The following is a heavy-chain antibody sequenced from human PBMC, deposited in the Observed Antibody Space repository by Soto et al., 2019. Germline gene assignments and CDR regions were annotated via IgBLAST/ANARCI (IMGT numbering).Heavy chain of an antibody. D-gene: IGHD2-2*02. CDR2: IIPILGIA. CDR1: GGTFSSYT. Sequence: QVQPVQSGAEVKKRGSSVKVSCKASGGTFSSYTISWVRQAPGQGLEWMGRIIPILGIANYAQKFQGRVTITADESTSTAYMELSSLRSEYTAVYYCAMEYCSSTSCYRDYWGQGTLVTVSS. V-gene: IGHV1-69*02. J-gene: IGHJ4*02. CDR3: AMEYCSSTSCYRDY.